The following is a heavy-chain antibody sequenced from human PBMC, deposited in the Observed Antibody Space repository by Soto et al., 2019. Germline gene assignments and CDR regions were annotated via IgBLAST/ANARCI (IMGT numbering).Heavy chain of an antibody. CDR1: GYTLTELS. CDR2: FDPEDGET. Sequence: ASVKVSCKVSGYTLTELSMHWVRQAPGKGLEWMGGFDPEDGETIYAQKFKGRVTMTEDTSTDTAYMELSSLRSEDTAVYYCATPAPGIAAAVYYYGMDFWGQGTTVTVSS. V-gene: IGHV1-24*01. D-gene: IGHD6-13*01. CDR3: ATPAPGIAAAVYYYGMDF. J-gene: IGHJ6*02.